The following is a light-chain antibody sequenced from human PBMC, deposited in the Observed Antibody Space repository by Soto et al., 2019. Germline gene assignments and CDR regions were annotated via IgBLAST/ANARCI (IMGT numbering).Light chain of an antibody. CDR2: KAS. CDR3: LPYNTYWT. Sequence: TQSAATLSLSPGERAPLSCRASQSVSTWLAWYQQKPGKAPKLLIYKASTLENGGPSRFSGSGSGTEFTLTITSLKPDDFATYYSLPYNTYWTFGQLTKVDIK. J-gene: IGKJ1*01. V-gene: IGKV1-5*03. CDR1: QSVSTW.